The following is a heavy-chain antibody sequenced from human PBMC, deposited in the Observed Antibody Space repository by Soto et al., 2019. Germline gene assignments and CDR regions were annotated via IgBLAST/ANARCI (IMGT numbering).Heavy chain of an antibody. D-gene: IGHD1-1*01. CDR3: TRGGTLWNPGY. Sequence: QLQLQESGPGLVKPSETLSLTCTVSGGSISSSSYYWGWIRQPPGKGLEWIGNIYYSGSTYYSPSPRSXXPXSXXTATNQFSLKLSSVTATDTAVYYCTRGGTLWNPGYWGQGTLVTVSS. CDR2: IYYSGST. CDR1: GGSISSSSYY. J-gene: IGHJ4*02. V-gene: IGHV4-39*01.